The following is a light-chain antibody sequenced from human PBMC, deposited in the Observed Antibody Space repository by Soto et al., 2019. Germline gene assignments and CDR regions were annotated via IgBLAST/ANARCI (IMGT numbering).Light chain of an antibody. V-gene: IGLV2-11*01. J-gene: IGLJ1*01. Sequence: QSVLIQPLSESGSPGQSVTISCTGTSSDVGGYNYVSWYQQHPGKAPKLMIYDVSKRPSGVPDRFSGSKSGNTASLTISGLQAEDEADYYCCSYAGSYSLYVFGSGTKVTVL. CDR3: CSYAGSYSLYV. CDR1: SSDVGGYNY. CDR2: DVS.